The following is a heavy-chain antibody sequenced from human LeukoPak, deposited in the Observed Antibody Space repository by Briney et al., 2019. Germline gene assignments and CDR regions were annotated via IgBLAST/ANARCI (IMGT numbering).Heavy chain of an antibody. CDR1: GGSISSGGYY. J-gene: IGHJ4*02. D-gene: IGHD1-26*01. CDR2: IYHSGST. CDR3: ARGPSGSYGNRSPYYFDY. Sequence: SQTLSLTCTVSGGSISSGGYYWSWIRQPPGKGLEWIGYIYHSGSTYYNPSLKSRVTISVDTSKNQFSLKLSSVTAADTAVYYCARGPSGSYGNRSPYYFDYWGQGTLVTVSS. V-gene: IGHV4-30-2*01.